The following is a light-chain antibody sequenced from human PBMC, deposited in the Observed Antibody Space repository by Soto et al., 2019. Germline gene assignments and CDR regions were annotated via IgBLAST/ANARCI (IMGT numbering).Light chain of an antibody. V-gene: IGLV2-14*01. CDR3: SSYTSSIRI. CDR2: EVT. CDR1: SSDVGDYNY. J-gene: IGLJ2*01. Sequence: QSALTQPASVSGSPGQSITISCSGFSSDVGDYNYVSWYQQHAGKVPKLIIYEVTNRPLGVSNRFSGSKSGYTASLTISGLQTDDEADYCCSSYTSSIRIFGGGTKLTVL.